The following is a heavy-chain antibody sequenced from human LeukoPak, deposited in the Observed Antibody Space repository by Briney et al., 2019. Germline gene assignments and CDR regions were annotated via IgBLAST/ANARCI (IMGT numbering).Heavy chain of an antibody. CDR1: GGLISRIEYY. Sequence: PSETLSLTCTVSGGLISRIEYYWGWVRQSPVKGLEWLGHIYHTGTTLYSPHLNNRLTISVDSSKNQFSLTLNSVTATDTAVYYCASVSVWELATHTGGSFDYWGRGILVTVSS. D-gene: IGHD1-26*01. V-gene: IGHV4-30-4*01. J-gene: IGHJ4*02. CDR2: IYHTGTT. CDR3: ASVSVWELATHTGGSFDY.